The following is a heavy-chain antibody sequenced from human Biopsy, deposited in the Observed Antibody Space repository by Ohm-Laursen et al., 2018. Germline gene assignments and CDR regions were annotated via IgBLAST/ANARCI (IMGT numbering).Heavy chain of an antibody. CDR3: ARRSTTYCSSTSCSFDY. J-gene: IGHJ4*02. V-gene: IGHV3-74*01. Sequence: SLRLSCTAPGFTFSNYWMHRVRHAPGKGPVWVSRINSDGSSTSYADSVKGRFTISRDNAKNTLYLQMDSLRVEDTAVYYCARRSTTYCSSTSCSFDYWGQGTLVIVSS. CDR2: INSDGSST. CDR1: GFTFSNYW. D-gene: IGHD2-2*01.